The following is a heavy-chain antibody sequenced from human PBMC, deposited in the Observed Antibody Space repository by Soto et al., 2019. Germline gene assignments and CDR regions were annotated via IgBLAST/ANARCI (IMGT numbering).Heavy chain of an antibody. Sequence: EVQLVESGGGLVQPGGSLRLSCAASGFTFSSYWMHWVRQAPGKGLVWVSRINSDGSSTSYADSVKGRVTIARDSAKKTVDLQMTSPRAEDTAVYYCARGYYGSGHNWFDPWGQGTLVTVS. V-gene: IGHV3-74*01. CDR3: ARGYYGSGHNWFDP. D-gene: IGHD3-10*01. CDR2: INSDGSST. CDR1: GFTFSSYW. J-gene: IGHJ5*02.